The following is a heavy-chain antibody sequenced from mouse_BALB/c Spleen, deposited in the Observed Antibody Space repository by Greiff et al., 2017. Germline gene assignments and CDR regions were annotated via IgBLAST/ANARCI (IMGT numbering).Heavy chain of an antibody. Sequence: VQLQQSGAELVRPGALVKLSCKASGFNIKDYYMHWVKQRPEQGLEWIGWIDPENGNTIYGPKFQGKASITADPSSNTAYLQLSSLTSEDTAVDYSARRGSSLWFAYWGQGTLVTVSA. J-gene: IGHJ3*01. V-gene: IGHV14-1*02. CDR3: ARRGSSLWFAY. CDR1: GFNIKDYY. D-gene: IGHD1-1*01. CDR2: IDPENGNT.